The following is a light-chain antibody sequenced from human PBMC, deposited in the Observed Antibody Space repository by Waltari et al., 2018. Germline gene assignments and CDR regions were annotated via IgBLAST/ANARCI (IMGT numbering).Light chain of an antibody. Sequence: VVLTQSPGTLSLSPGERATFSCRASQSVDTTYFAWYQQKPGQSPRLLIYKTSTRATGIPDRFSGSGSGTDFSLNIDMLEPGDSAVYFCQQFGGSPMYTFGQGTKLEI. CDR1: QSVDTTY. J-gene: IGKJ2*01. CDR3: QQFGGSPMYT. CDR2: KTS. V-gene: IGKV3-20*01.